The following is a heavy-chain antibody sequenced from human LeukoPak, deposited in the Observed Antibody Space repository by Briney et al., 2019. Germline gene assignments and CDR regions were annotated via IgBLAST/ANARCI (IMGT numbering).Heavy chain of an antibody. V-gene: IGHV4-39*07. D-gene: IGHD4-11*01. J-gene: IGHJ4*02. CDR1: GGSISSSSDY. CDR2: IYYSGST. Sequence: SETLSLTCTVSGGSISSSSDYWGWIRQPPGKGLEWIGSIYYSGSTYYNPSLKSRVTISVDTSKNQFSLKLSSVTAADTAVYFCARYSNYVPFDYWGQGTLVTVSS. CDR3: ARYSNYVPFDY.